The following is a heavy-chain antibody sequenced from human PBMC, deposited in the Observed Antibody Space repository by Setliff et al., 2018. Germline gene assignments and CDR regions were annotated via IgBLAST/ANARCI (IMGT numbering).Heavy chain of an antibody. J-gene: IGHJ4*02. V-gene: IGHV3-7*03. D-gene: IGHD6-13*01. Sequence: LSLSCTASGLSYINDWVSWVRQAPGKGPEWLASINPHGSEKYYADSVKGRFTISRDNSKNTLYLQMNRPRAEDTAIYYCARCSSWHGHYPHFNYWGQGTLVTVSS. CDR2: INPHGSEK. CDR1: GLSYINDW. CDR3: ARCSSWHGHYPHFNY.